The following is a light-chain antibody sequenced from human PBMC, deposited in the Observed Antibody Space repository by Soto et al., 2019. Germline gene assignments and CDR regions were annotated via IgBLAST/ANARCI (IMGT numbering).Light chain of an antibody. CDR2: NSD. CDR3: VSWDDSLDGRL. Sequence: QSVLTQPPSASGTPGQSVTISCSGSNSNIGSNAVSWYQQVPGTPPKLLIFNSDQRSSGVPDRFSGSKSVTSASLAISGLQSEDEAEYYCVSWDDSLDGRLFGGRTKLTVL. V-gene: IGLV1-44*01. CDR1: NSNIGSNA. J-gene: IGLJ3*02.